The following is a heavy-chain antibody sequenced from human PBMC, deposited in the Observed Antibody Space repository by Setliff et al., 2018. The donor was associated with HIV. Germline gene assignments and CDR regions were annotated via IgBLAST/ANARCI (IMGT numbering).Heavy chain of an antibody. CDR3: VRDRFTWAYCGGACGWFDP. Sequence: SVKVSCKASGGTFSSYAISWVRQAPGQGLEWMGGIIPIFGTANYAQKFQGRVTITTDESTSTAYMELSSLRSEDTAVYYCVRDRFTWAYCGGACGWFDPWGQRTLVTVS. CDR1: GGTFSSYA. V-gene: IGHV1-69*05. D-gene: IGHD2-21*02. J-gene: IGHJ5*02. CDR2: IIPIFGTA.